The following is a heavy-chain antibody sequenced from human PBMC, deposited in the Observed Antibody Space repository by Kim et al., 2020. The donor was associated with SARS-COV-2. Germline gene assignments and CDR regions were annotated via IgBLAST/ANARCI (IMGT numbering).Heavy chain of an antibody. CDR2: INWRGGQI. D-gene: IGHD3-3*01. J-gene: IGHJ6*02. V-gene: IGHV3-9*01. Sequence: GGSLRLSCAASGFNFGDYAMHWVRQGPGKGLEWVSGINWRGGQIGYADSVRGRFTISRDDAKSTLYLQMNSLREDDTALYYCVKGEDLNPDFGLDVWGQGTTVIVSS. CDR1: GFNFGDYA. CDR3: VKGEDLNPDFGLDV.